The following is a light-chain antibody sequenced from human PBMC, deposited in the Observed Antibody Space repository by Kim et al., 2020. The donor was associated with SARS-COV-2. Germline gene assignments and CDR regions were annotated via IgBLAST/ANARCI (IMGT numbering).Light chain of an antibody. CDR2: GAY. J-gene: IGKJ4*01. CDR3: QQAYNLLT. CDR1: QSVSSSY. Sequence: PGERVTLFCRATQSVSSSYLTWYQQKPGQAPRRLIYGAYSRATGIPDRFSGSVSGTDFTLTISSLQPEDFAVYYCQQAYNLLTFGGGTKVEIK. V-gene: IGKV3D-7*01.